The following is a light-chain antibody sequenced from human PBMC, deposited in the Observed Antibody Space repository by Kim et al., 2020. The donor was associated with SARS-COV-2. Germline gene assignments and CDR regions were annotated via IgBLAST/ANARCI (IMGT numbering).Light chain of an antibody. J-gene: IGLJ2*01. CDR3: NSRDSSGNHVI. Sequence: SSELTQDPAVSVALGQTVRITCQGDSLRNYYASWYQQKPGQAPILVVYGKNNRPSGIPDRFSGSSSGNTASLTITGAQADDDADYYCNSRDSSGNHVIFG. V-gene: IGLV3-19*01. CDR2: GKN. CDR1: SLRNYY.